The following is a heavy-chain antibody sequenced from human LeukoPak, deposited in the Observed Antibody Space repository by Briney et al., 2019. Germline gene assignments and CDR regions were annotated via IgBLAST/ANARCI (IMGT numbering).Heavy chain of an antibody. CDR2: IFYSGDT. D-gene: IGHD3-10*01. J-gene: IGHJ4*02. CDR1: RGSVSSYY. V-gene: IGHV4-59*02. CDR3: ARAGGSGSPGYFDY. Sequence: SETLSLTCTVSRGSVSSYYWSWIRQPPGKGLEWIGYIFYSGDTNYNPSLKSRVTISVDTSQNQFSLRLNSVTAADTAVYYCARAGGSGSPGYFDYWGQGTLVTVS.